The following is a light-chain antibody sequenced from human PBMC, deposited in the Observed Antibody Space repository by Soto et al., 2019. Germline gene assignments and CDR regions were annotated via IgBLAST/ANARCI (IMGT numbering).Light chain of an antibody. V-gene: IGKV1-5*03. Sequence: DIQMTQSPSTLSASVGDRVTITCRASQSINSWLAWYQQKPGKAPNLLIYKASNLETGVPSRFSGSGSGTEFTLTISNLQPEDLATYYCQQYSDYWTFGQGTKVDIK. CDR1: QSINSW. CDR3: QQYSDYWT. CDR2: KAS. J-gene: IGKJ1*01.